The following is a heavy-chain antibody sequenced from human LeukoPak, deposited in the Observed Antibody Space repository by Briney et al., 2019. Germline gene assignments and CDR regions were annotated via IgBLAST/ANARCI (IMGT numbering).Heavy chain of an antibody. D-gene: IGHD2-8*01. CDR3: ARGPMVPLWAFDI. Sequence: SETLSLTCTVSGGSISGYYWSWIRQPPGKGLEWIGHIYYSGSTSYNPSLSSRVTISVDTSKNQFSLKLSSVTAADTAVFYCARGPMVPLWAFDIWGQGTMVTVSS. CDR1: GGSISGYY. CDR2: IYYSGST. V-gene: IGHV4-59*01. J-gene: IGHJ3*02.